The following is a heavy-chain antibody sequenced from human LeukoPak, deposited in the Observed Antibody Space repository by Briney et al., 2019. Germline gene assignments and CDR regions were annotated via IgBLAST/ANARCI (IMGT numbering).Heavy chain of an antibody. J-gene: IGHJ5*02. CDR2: INPNTGGT. D-gene: IGHD1-14*01. CDR3: ARAEGERDWFDP. Sequence: ASVKVSCKASGYTFIGYYIHWVRQAPGQGLERMGWINPNTGGTNYAQKFQGRVTMTRDTSISTTYTELSRLRSDDTAVYYCARAEGERDWFDPWGQGTLVTVSS. V-gene: IGHV1-2*02. CDR1: GYTFIGYY.